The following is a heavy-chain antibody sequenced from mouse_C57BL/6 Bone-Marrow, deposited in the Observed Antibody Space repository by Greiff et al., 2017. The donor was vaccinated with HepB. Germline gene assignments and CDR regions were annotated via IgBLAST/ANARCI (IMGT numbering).Heavy chain of an antibody. Sequence: QVQLQQPGAELVKPGASVKLSCKASGYTFTSYWMHWVTQRPGQGLEWIGMIHPNSGSTNYNEKFKSKATLTVDKSSSTAYMQLSSLTSEDSAVYYCARSGGYYAMDYWGQGTSVTVSS. V-gene: IGHV1-64*01. CDR2: IHPNSGST. D-gene: IGHD3-1*01. J-gene: IGHJ4*01. CDR3: ARSGGYYAMDY. CDR1: GYTFTSYW.